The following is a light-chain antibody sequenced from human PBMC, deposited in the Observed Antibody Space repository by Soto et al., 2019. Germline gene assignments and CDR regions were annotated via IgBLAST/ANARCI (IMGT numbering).Light chain of an antibody. CDR3: AAWDDRLRGFL. CDR1: SSNIGSNS. V-gene: IGLV1-47*01. Sequence: QSALTQPPSASGTPGHRRTITCSGSSSNIGSNSVYWYQQLPGTAPKLLIFKNSQRPSGVPDRFSGSKSGTSASLAVSGLRSGDEADYYCAAWDDRLRGFLFGPGTKVTVL. CDR2: KNS. J-gene: IGLJ1*01.